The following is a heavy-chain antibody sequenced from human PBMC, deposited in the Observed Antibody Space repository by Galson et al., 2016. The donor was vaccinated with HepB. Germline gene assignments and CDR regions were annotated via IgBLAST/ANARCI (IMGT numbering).Heavy chain of an antibody. D-gene: IGHD1-26*01. V-gene: IGHV1-8*01. CDR2: MNPNNGDT. Sequence: SVKVSCKASGYTFTNCDINWVRQATGQGLEWMGWMNPNNGDTGYAQKFQGRVTKTRNTSISTAYMELSSPTSDDTALSYCAAYSCSDYSAFDPWGQGTLVTVSS. CDR1: GYTFTNCD. J-gene: IGHJ5*02. CDR3: AAYSCSDYSAFDP.